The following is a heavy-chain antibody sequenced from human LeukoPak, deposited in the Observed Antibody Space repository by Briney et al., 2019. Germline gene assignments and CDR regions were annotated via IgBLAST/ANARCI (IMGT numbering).Heavy chain of an antibody. CDR3: ARLHYDSSGHDAFDI. Sequence: PSETLSLTCTVSGGSISSYYWSWIRQPPGKGLEWIGYIYYSGSTNYNPSLKSRVTISVDTSKNQFSLKLSSVTAADTAVYYCARLHYDSSGHDAFDIWGQGTMATVSS. CDR1: GGSISSYY. CDR2: IYYSGST. J-gene: IGHJ3*02. V-gene: IGHV4-59*08. D-gene: IGHD3-22*01.